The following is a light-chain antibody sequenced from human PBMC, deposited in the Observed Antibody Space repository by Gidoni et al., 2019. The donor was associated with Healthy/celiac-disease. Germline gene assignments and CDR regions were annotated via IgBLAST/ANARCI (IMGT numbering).Light chain of an antibody. CDR2: QDG. CDR3: QAWDSSTAV. Sequence: SYELPQPPSVSVSPGQTASITCSGDKLGDKYVSWYQQKQGQSPVLVIYQDGKRPSGIPEGFSGTNSGNTATLIISGTQAMDEADYYCQAWDSSTAVFGGGTKLTVL. J-gene: IGLJ2*01. CDR1: KLGDKY. V-gene: IGLV3-1*01.